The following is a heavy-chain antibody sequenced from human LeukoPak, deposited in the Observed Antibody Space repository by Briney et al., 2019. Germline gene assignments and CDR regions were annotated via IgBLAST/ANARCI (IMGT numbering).Heavy chain of an antibody. CDR3: ARGPHSSGWYPE. D-gene: IGHD6-19*01. Sequence: ASVKVSCKASGYTFTSYDINWVRQATGQGLEWMGWMNPNSGNTGYAQKFQGRVTMTRNTSISTAYMELSSLRSEDTAVYYCARGPHSSGWYPEWGQGTLVTVSS. V-gene: IGHV1-8*01. J-gene: IGHJ4*02. CDR1: GYTFTSYD. CDR2: MNPNSGNT.